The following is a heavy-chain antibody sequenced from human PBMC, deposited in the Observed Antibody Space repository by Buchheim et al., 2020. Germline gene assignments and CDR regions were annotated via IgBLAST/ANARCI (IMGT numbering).Heavy chain of an antibody. CDR2: IKSKTDGGTT. Sequence: EVQLVESGGGLVKPGGSLRLSCVASGFTFNIAWMSWVRQAPGKGLEWVGHIKSKTDGGTTDYAAPVKGRFTISRDDSINTLFLQMNSLKTEDTGVYYCAHYRDYQNPVDHWGQGTL. D-gene: IGHD4-17*01. CDR3: AHYRDYQNPVDH. CDR1: GFTFNIAW. J-gene: IGHJ4*02. V-gene: IGHV3-15*01.